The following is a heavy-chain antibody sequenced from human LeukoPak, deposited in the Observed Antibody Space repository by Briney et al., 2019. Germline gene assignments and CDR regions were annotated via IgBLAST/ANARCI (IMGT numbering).Heavy chain of an antibody. D-gene: IGHD6-13*01. CDR2: IYSGGST. V-gene: IGHV3-66*01. J-gene: IGHJ4*02. Sequence: GGSLRLSCAASGFTFDDYAMHWVRQAPGKGLEWVSVIYSGGSTYYADSVKGRFTISRDNSKNTLYLQMNSLRAEDTAVYYCARSYSSSWLVDYWGQGTLVTVSS. CDR3: ARSYSSSWLVDY. CDR1: GFTFDDYA.